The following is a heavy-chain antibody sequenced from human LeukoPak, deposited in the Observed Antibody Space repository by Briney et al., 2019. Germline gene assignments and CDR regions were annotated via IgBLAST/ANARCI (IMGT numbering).Heavy chain of an antibody. CDR1: GFTFSTYS. Sequence: GGSLRLSCAASGFTFSTYSMNWVRQAPGKGLEWVSYISSSSSTIYYADSVKGRFTISRDNAKNSLYLQMNSLRAEDTAVYYCAREGSSSWYGFDYWGQGTLVTVSS. CDR3: AREGSSSWYGFDY. CDR2: ISSSSSTI. J-gene: IGHJ4*02. V-gene: IGHV3-48*01. D-gene: IGHD6-13*01.